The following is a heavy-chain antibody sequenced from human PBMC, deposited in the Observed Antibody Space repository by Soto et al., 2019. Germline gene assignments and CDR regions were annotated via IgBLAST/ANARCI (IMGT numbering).Heavy chain of an antibody. Sequence: SVKVSCKASGGTFSSDTSSWVRQAPGQGLEWMGRIIPILGIANYAQKFRGRVTITADKSTSTAYMELSSLRSEDTAVYYCASNMVRGVNYALDIWGQAPMVTVS. CDR2: IIPILGIA. J-gene: IGHJ3*02. V-gene: IGHV1-69*02. D-gene: IGHD3-10*01. CDR3: ASNMVRGVNYALDI. CDR1: GGTFSSDT.